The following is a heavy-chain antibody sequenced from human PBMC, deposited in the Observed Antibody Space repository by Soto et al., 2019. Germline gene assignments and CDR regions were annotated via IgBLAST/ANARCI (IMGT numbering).Heavy chain of an antibody. CDR3: ARDLARDTALGY. V-gene: IGHV4-31*03. Sequence: QVQLQESGPGLVKPSQALSLTCTVSGGSISSGSYYWSWIRQHPGKGLEWIGYINDSGSTYYNPSLKSRVTMSVDTSKNQFSLKLSSVTAADTAVYCCARDLARDTALGYWGQGTLVTVSS. D-gene: IGHD2-21*02. CDR2: INDSGST. J-gene: IGHJ4*02. CDR1: GGSISSGSYY.